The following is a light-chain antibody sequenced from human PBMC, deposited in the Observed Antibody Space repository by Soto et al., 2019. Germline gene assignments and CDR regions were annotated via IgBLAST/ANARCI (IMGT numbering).Light chain of an antibody. J-gene: IGLJ1*01. CDR3: SSHICSHSPFV. CDR1: SSDVGGYKY. Sequence: QSALTQPPSASGSPGQSVTISCTGTSSDVGGYKYVSWYQQHPGKAPRLMIYEVTKRPSGVPDRFSGSKSGNTASLTVSGLQAEYYSDYYCSSHICSHSPFVSVTVTMVTV. CDR2: EVT. V-gene: IGLV2-8*01.